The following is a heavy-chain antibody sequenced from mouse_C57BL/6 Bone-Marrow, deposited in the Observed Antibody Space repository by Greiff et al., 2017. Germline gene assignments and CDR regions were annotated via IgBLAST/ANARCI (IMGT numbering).Heavy chain of an antibody. CDR3: ARGGFYYYGSSHY. CDR2: INPSNGGT. Sequence: QVQLQQPGTELVKPGASVKLSCKASGYTFTSYWMHWVKQRPGQGLEWIGNINPSNGGTNYNEKFKSKATLTVDKFSSTACMQLSSLTSEDSAVYYCARGGFYYYGSSHYWGQGTPLTVSS. D-gene: IGHD1-1*01. CDR1: GYTFTSYW. J-gene: IGHJ2*01. V-gene: IGHV1-53*01.